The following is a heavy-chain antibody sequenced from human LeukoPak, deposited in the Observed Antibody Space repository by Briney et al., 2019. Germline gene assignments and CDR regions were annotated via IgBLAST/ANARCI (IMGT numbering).Heavy chain of an antibody. V-gene: IGHV3-30-3*01. J-gene: IGHJ6*03. CDR1: GFTFSSYA. Sequence: PGRSLRLSCAASGFTFSSYAMHWVRQAPGKGLEWVAVISYDGSNKCYADSVKGRFTISRDNSKNTLYLQMNSLRAEDTAVYYCARDWGTGDGWGYYYYMDVWGKGTTVTVSS. CDR3: ARDWGTGDGWGYYYYMDV. CDR2: ISYDGSNK. D-gene: IGHD7-27*01.